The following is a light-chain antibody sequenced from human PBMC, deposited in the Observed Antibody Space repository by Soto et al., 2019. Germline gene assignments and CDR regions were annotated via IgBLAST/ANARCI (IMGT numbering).Light chain of an antibody. J-gene: IGKJ1*01. V-gene: IGKV3-20*01. Sequence: VLPQSPGTLSLSPGERATLSCRASQSVSSSYLAWYQQKPGQAPRLLIYGASSRATGIADRFSGSGSGTDFTLTISRLEPEDCAVYYCQQYGSSPWTFGQGTQFDIK. CDR1: QSVSSSY. CDR3: QQYGSSPWT. CDR2: GAS.